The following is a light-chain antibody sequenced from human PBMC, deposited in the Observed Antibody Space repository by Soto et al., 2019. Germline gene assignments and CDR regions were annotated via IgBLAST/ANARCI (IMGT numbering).Light chain of an antibody. CDR1: SSDVGGYNY. CDR3: SSYTSSSRGV. CDR2: DVS. Sequence: QSALTQPASVSGSPGQSITISCTGTSSDVGGYNYVSWYQQHPGKAPKLMIYDVSNRPSGVSNRFSGSKSGNTASLTISGLQAEDEADYYCSSYTSSSRGVLGTGTKLTVL. V-gene: IGLV2-14*01. J-gene: IGLJ1*01.